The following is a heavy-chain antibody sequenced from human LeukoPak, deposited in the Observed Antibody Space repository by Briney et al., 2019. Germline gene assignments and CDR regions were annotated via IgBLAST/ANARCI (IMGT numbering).Heavy chain of an antibody. D-gene: IGHD2/OR15-2a*01. V-gene: IGHV3-66*04. CDR1: GFPFSSYW. CDR3: ARRAGEYSHPYDY. CDR2: IYSGGNT. Sequence: PGGSLRLSCAASGFPFSSYWMSWVRQAPGKGLEWVSFIYSGGNTHYSDSVKGRFTISRDNSKNTLYLQMNSMRAEDTAVYYCARRAGEYSHPYDYWGQGTLVTVSS. J-gene: IGHJ4*02.